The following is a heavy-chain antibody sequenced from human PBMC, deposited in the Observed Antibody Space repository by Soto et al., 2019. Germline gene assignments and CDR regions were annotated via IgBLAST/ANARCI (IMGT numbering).Heavy chain of an antibody. V-gene: IGHV5-10-1*01. CDR2: IDPSDSYT. Sequence: GESLTISCKCSGCSFTRYWISWVRQMPGKGLEWMGRIDPSDSYTNYSPSFQGHVTISADKSISTAYLQWSSLKASDTAMYYCARHRGYSYGLVYYYFDYWGQGTLVTVSS. J-gene: IGHJ4*02. CDR1: GCSFTRYW. D-gene: IGHD5-18*01. CDR3: ARHRGYSYGLVYYYFDY.